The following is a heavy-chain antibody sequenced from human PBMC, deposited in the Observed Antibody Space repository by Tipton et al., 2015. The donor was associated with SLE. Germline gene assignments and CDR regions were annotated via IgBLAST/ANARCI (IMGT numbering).Heavy chain of an antibody. D-gene: IGHD2-15*01. Sequence: TLSLTCTVSGGSISSSSYYWGWIRQPPGKGLEWIGSIYYSGSTYYNPSLKSRVTISVDTSKNQFSLKLSSVTAADTAVYYCARLGYCSGGSCYPRWFDPWGQGTLVTVSS. CDR3: ARLGYCSGGSCYPRWFDP. CDR1: GGSISSSSYY. V-gene: IGHV4-39*07. J-gene: IGHJ5*02. CDR2: IYYSGST.